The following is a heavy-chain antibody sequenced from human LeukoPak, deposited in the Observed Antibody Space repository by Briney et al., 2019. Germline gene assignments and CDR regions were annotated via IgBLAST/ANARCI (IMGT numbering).Heavy chain of an antibody. Sequence: SVKVSYKASGGTFRRYAISWVRQAPGQGLEWMGGIIPIFGTANYAQKFQGRVTITADESTSTAYMELSSLRSEDTAVYYCARGKDCSSASCYSEVNIWFEPWGQRNLVTVSS. CDR1: GGTFRRYA. J-gene: IGHJ5*02. D-gene: IGHD2-2*01. CDR2: IIPIFGTA. V-gene: IGHV1-69*13. CDR3: ARGKDCSSASCYSEVNIWFEP.